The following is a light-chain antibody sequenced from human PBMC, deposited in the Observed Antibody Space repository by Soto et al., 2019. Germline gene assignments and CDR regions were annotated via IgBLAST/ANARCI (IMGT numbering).Light chain of an antibody. CDR3: SSYTSSRTLV. J-gene: IGLJ1*01. CDR2: EVS. CDR1: SSDGGGYNY. Sequence: QSALTQPASVSGSPGQSITISCTGTSSDGGGYNYVSWYQQHPGKAPKLMIYEVSNRPSGVSNRFSGSTSRNTASLTISGLQADDEADYYCSSYTSSRTLVFGTGTKLTVL. V-gene: IGLV2-14*01.